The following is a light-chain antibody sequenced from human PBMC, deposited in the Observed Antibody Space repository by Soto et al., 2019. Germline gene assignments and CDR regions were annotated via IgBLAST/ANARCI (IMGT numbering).Light chain of an antibody. Sequence: QAVVTQPPSVSGAPGQRVTISCTGSSSNIGAGYDVHWYHQLPGTAPKLLIYGNSNRPSAVPDRFSGSKSGTSASLAITGLQAEDEADYYCQSYDSSLSGWVFGGGTKLTVL. CDR3: QSYDSSLSGWV. J-gene: IGLJ3*02. CDR1: SSNIGAGYD. V-gene: IGLV1-40*01. CDR2: GNS.